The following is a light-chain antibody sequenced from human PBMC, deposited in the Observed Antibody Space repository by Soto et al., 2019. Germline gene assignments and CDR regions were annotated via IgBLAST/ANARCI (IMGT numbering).Light chain of an antibody. V-gene: IGKV1-5*03. J-gene: IGKJ2*01. CDR1: QSISNW. CDR2: RAS. Sequence: DIQMTQSPSTLSASVGDRVTITCRASQSISNWLAWYQQKPGKAPKLLIYRASNLQSGVPSRFSGSGSGTEFTLTISSLQPDDLATYYCQQYNHYSSYTFGRGTKLEIK. CDR3: QQYNHYSSYT.